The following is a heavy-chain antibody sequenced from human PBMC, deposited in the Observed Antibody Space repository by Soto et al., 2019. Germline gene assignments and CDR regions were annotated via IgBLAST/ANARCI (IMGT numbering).Heavy chain of an antibody. V-gene: IGHV4-39*01. J-gene: IGHJ6*02. CDR2: IYYSGST. D-gene: IGHD6-19*01. Sequence: SETLSLTCTVSGGSISSSSYYWGWIRQPPGKGLEWIGSIYYSGSTYYNPSLKSRVTISVDTSKNQFSLKLSSVTAADTAVYYCARPRHSSGWDNYYYGMDVWGQGTTVTVSS. CDR3: ARPRHSSGWDNYYYGMDV. CDR1: GGSISSSSYY.